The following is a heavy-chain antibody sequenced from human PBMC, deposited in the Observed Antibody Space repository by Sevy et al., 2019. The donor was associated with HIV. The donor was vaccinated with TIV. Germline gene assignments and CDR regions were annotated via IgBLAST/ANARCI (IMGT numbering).Heavy chain of an antibody. D-gene: IGHD2-8*01. Sequence: GGSLRLSCTASGFTFSSYDMNWVRQAPGKGLEWVSKISSSGSSIYYADSVKGRFTISRDNAKNSLNLQMNILRAEDTAVYYCTRNGGALDNGFDPWGQGTLVTVSS. V-gene: IGHV3-48*03. J-gene: IGHJ5*02. CDR2: ISSSGSSI. CDR3: TRNGGALDNGFDP. CDR1: GFTFSSYD.